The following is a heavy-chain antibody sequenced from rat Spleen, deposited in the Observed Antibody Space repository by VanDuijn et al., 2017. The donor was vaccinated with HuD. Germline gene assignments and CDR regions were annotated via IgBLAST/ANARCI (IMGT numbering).Heavy chain of an antibody. CDR2: ISYDGSST. V-gene: IGHV5-29*01. J-gene: IGHJ2*01. CDR1: GFTFSDYY. CDR3: ARHLLGTTPFDY. D-gene: IGHD1-5*01. Sequence: EVQLVESDGGLVQPGRSLKLSCAASGFTFSDYYMAWVRQAPTKGLEWVATISYDGSSTYYRDSVKGRFTISRDNAKSTLYLQMDSLRSEDTATYYCARHLLGTTPFDYWGQGVMVTVSS.